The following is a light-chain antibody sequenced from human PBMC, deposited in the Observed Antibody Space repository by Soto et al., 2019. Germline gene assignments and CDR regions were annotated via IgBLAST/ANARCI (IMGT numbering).Light chain of an antibody. Sequence: EIVMTQSPAALSVSPGERATLSCRASQSVSSNLAWYQQKPGQAPRLLIYGASTRATGTPARFSGSGSGTEFTLTISSRQSEDFAVYYCQQYNNWPRTFGQGTKVDI. CDR3: QQYNNWPRT. CDR2: GAS. V-gene: IGKV3-15*01. CDR1: QSVSSN. J-gene: IGKJ1*01.